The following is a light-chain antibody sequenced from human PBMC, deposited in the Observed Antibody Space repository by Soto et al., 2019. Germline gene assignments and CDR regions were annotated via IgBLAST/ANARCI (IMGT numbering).Light chain of an antibody. J-gene: IGKJ2*01. CDR3: QQRYTSPRT. Sequence: DVQMTQSPPSLSASVGDRVTITCRASQTIGTYLNWYQKKPEKPPKLLIYDASNLQTGVPSRFSGSGSGAEFALTISSLQPEDFATYYCQQRYTSPRTFGQGTKLDIK. CDR1: QTIGTY. V-gene: IGKV1-39*01. CDR2: DAS.